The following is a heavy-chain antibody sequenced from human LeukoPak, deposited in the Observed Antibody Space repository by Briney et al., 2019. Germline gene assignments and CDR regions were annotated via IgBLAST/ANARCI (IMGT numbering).Heavy chain of an antibody. Sequence: SVKVSCKSSGGVFSSYAVTWVRQAPGQGLEWMGGIIPLFHTADYAQQFRDRVTITADESTTTVYMDLSSPTPEDTAVYYCARTRPGSVTTPNSDAFDVWGQGTMVSVSS. D-gene: IGHD4-17*01. CDR3: ARTRPGSVTTPNSDAFDV. V-gene: IGHV1-69*13. CDR2: IIPLFHTA. J-gene: IGHJ3*01. CDR1: GGVFSSYA.